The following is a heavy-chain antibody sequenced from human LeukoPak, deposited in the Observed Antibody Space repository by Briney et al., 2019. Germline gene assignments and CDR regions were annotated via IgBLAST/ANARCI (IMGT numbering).Heavy chain of an antibody. V-gene: IGHV4-39*01. CDR1: GGSISSSSYY. CDR2: IYYSGST. J-gene: IGHJ3*02. CDR3: ASPAKQHIVVVTAIPHAFDI. Sequence: SETLSLTCTVSGGSISSSSYYWGWIRQPPGKGLEWIGRIYYSGSTYYNPSLKSRVTISVDTSKNQFSLKLSSVTAADTAVYYCASPAKQHIVVVTAIPHAFDIWGQGTMVTVSS. D-gene: IGHD2-21*02.